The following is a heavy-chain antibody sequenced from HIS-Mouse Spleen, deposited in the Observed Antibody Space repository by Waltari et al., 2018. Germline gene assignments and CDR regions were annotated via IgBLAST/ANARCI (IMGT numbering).Heavy chain of an antibody. D-gene: IGHD1-26*01. CDR2: INHSGST. CDR3: ARGALRGSYYWGEYFQH. J-gene: IGHJ1*01. Sequence: QVQLQQWGAGLLQPSETLSLTRAGYGGSVGGYYWSWIRQPPGKGLEWIGEINHSGSTNYNPSLKSRVTISVDTSKNQFSLKLSSVTAADTAVYYCARGALRGSYYWGEYFQHWGQGTLVTVSS. V-gene: IGHV4-34*01. CDR1: GGSVGGYY.